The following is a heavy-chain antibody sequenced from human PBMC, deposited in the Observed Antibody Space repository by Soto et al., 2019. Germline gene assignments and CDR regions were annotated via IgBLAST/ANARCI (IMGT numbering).Heavy chain of an antibody. CDR3: ARDPRNYLNYYYYYMDV. V-gene: IGHV3-7*01. J-gene: IGHJ6*03. Sequence: GGSLRLCCAASGVAFNTSSMNWVRQEPGKGLEWVATIRLDGSATYYADSVKGRFTISRDNAKNSLYLQMNSLRAEDTAVYYCARDPRNYLNYYYYYMDVWGKGTTVTVSS. D-gene: IGHD1-7*01. CDR2: IRLDGSAT. CDR1: GVAFNTSS.